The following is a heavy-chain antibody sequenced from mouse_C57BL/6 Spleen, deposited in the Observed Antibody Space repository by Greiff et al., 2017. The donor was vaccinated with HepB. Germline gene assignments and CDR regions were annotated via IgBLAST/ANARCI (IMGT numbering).Heavy chain of an antibody. V-gene: IGHV2-5*01. CDR2: IWRGGST. D-gene: IGHD2-3*01. CDR3: AKKRDGPGAMDY. CDR1: GFSLTSYG. Sequence: VQLKESGPGLVQPSQSLSITCTVSGFSLTSYGVHWVRQSPGKGLEWLGVIWRGGSTDYNAALMSRLSITKDNSKSQVFFKMNSLQADDTAIYYCAKKRDGPGAMDYWGQGTSVTVSS. J-gene: IGHJ4*01.